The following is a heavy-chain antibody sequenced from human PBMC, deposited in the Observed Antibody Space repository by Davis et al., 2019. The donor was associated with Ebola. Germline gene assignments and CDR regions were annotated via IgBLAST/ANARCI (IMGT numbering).Heavy chain of an antibody. CDR3: ARRSHTATLLYYFDY. D-gene: IGHD5-18*01. V-gene: IGHV5-51*01. J-gene: IGHJ4*02. Sequence: GGSLRLSCKGSGYSFTSYWIGWVRQMPGKGLEWMGIIYPGDSDTRYSPSFQGQVTISADKSISTAYLQWSSLKASDTAMYYCARRSHTATLLYYFDYWGQGTLVTVSS. CDR1: GYSFTSYW. CDR2: IYPGDSDT.